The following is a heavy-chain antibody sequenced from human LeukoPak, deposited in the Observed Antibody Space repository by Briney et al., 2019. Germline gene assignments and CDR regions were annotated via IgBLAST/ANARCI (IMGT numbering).Heavy chain of an antibody. CDR2: SSSSGSTI. Sequence: GGSLRLSCAASGFTFSSYEMNWVRQAPGKGLEWGSYSSSSGSTIYYADSVKGRFTISRDNAKNSLYLQMNSLRAEDTAVYYCARDQGLRFLAPGYYGMDVWGQGTTVTVSS. D-gene: IGHD3-3*01. V-gene: IGHV3-48*03. CDR3: ARDQGLRFLAPGYYGMDV. J-gene: IGHJ6*02. CDR1: GFTFSSYE.